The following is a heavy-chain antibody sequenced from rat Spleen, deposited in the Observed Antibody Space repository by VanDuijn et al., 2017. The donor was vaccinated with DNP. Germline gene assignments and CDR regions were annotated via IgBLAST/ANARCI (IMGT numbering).Heavy chain of an antibody. CDR2: IRYDGGTT. Sequence: EVQLVESGGGLVQPGRSLKLSCAASGFSFSDYYMAWVRQAPTKGLEWVAYIRYDGGTTYYGDSVKGRFTLSRDNAKSTLYLQMNSLRSEDMATYFCVRPHHYAGSYPRYWGQGVMVTVSS. CDR1: GFSFSDYY. J-gene: IGHJ2*01. D-gene: IGHD1-12*02. V-gene: IGHV5-22*01. CDR3: VRPHHYAGSYPRY.